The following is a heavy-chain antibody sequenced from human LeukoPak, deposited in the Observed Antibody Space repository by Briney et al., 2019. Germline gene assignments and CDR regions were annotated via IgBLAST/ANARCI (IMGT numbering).Heavy chain of an antibody. D-gene: IGHD3-16*01. CDR3: ARDPSFIGANDYYYYYMDV. Sequence: GGSLRLSCAASGFTFSSYEMNWVRQAPGKGLEWVSYISSSGSTIYYADSVKGRFTISRDNAKNSLYLQMNSLRAEDTAVYYCARDPSFIGANDYYYYYMDVWGKGTTVTVSS. J-gene: IGHJ6*03. CDR1: GFTFSSYE. V-gene: IGHV3-48*03. CDR2: ISSSGSTI.